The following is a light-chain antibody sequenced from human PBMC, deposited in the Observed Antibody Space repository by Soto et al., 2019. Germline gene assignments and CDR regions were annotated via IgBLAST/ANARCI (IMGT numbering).Light chain of an antibody. V-gene: IGKV1-9*01. CDR2: AAS. J-gene: IGKJ1*01. CDR1: QDISSH. Sequence: IQLTQSPSSLSASVGDSVTITCRASQDISSHLAWYQQKPGKAPKVLIYAASTLESGIPSRFSGSGSGTDFTLTISSLQAEDFATYYCQQYNSYAWTFGQGTKVDIK. CDR3: QQYNSYAWT.